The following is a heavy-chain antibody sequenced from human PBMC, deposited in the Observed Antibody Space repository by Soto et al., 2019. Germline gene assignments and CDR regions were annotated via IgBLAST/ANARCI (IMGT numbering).Heavy chain of an antibody. J-gene: IGHJ5*02. CDR2: INTNTGDT. CDR1: GYSFSAYF. Sequence: QVQLVQSGTELKSPGASVRVSCKTSGYSFSAYFINWVRQAPGQGLEWMGRINTNTGDTNYSQKFQGRVTMSGDRSINTAYMDLTRLRSDDPAFSFCASLPPHNWFDPWGQGTLVTVSS. CDR3: ASLPPHNWFDP. V-gene: IGHV1-2*06.